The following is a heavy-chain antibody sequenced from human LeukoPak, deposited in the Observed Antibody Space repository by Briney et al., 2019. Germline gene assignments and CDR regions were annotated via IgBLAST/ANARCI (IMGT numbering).Heavy chain of an antibody. Sequence: SETLSLTCTVSGGSVSSGSYYWSWIRQPPGKGLEWIGYVSDNWSTNYNPSLKSRVTISADTSKKQFSLKLSSVTAADTAVYYCARSYYSNWWVDYWGQGTLVTVSS. D-gene: IGHD4-11*01. CDR3: ARSYYSNWWVDY. CDR1: GGSVSSGSYY. J-gene: IGHJ4*02. V-gene: IGHV4-61*01. CDR2: VSDNWST.